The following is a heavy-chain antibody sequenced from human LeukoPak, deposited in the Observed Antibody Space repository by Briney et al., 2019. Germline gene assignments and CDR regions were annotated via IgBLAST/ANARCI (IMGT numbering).Heavy chain of an antibody. V-gene: IGHV2-5*02. CDR3: AHRRDSSGYHYRWRFHP. CDR1: GFSLTTGGVG. D-gene: IGHD3-22*01. J-gene: IGHJ5*02. Sequence: SGPTLVNPTQTLTLTCTFSGFSLTTGGVGVGWIRQPPGQAPEWLALINWDDEKVYSPSLKSRLTITKDTSKNQVVLTMTNVDPVDTATYYCAHRRDSSGYHYRWRFHPWGQGTLVTVSS. CDR2: INWDDEK.